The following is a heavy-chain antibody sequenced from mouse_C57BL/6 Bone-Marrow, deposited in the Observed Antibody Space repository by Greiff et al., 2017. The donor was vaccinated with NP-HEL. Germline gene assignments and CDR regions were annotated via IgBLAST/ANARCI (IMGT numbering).Heavy chain of an antibody. CDR1: GFTFTDYY. J-gene: IGHJ1*03. D-gene: IGHD1-1*01. Sequence: EVKLVESGGGLVQPGGSLSLSCAASGFTFTDYYMSWVRQPPGKALEWLGFIRNKANGYTTEYSASVKGRFTISRDNSQSILYLQMNALRAEDSATYYCARSLRYWYFDVWGTGTTLTVSS. V-gene: IGHV7-3*01. CDR3: ARSLRYWYFDV. CDR2: IRNKANGYTT.